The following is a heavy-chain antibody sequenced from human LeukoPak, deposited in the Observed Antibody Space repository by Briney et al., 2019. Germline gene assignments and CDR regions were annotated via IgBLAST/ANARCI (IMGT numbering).Heavy chain of an antibody. CDR3: ARDLSSSSTAYFQH. Sequence: GGSLRLSCATSGFTFSSYSMNWVRQAPGKGLEWVSSISSSSRYIYYADSVKGRFTISRDNAKNSLYLQMNSLRAEDTAVYYCARDLSSSSTAYFQHWGQGTLVTVSS. V-gene: IGHV3-21*01. D-gene: IGHD6-6*01. CDR1: GFTFSSYS. CDR2: ISSSSRYI. J-gene: IGHJ1*01.